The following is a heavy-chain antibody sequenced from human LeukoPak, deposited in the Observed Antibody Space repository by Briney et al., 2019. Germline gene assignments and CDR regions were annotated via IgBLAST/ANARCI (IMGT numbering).Heavy chain of an antibody. Sequence: GGSLRLSCAASGFTFSSYWMSWVRQAPGEGLEWVANIKHDGSEKYYVDSVKGRFTISRDNAKNSLYLQMNSLRAEDTAVYYCAKDTATYYYDSSGYYNYWGQGTLVTVSS. J-gene: IGHJ4*02. D-gene: IGHD3-22*01. CDR2: IKHDGSEK. CDR1: GFTFSSYW. CDR3: AKDTATYYYDSSGYYNY. V-gene: IGHV3-7*03.